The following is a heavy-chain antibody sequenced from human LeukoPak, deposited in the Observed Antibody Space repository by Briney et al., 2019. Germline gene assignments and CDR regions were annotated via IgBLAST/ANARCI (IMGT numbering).Heavy chain of an antibody. CDR1: GFTFSSYG. CDR3: AGAPPGLTPLDY. D-gene: IGHD1-14*01. J-gene: IGHJ4*02. V-gene: IGHV3-30*03. CDR2: ISYDGSNK. Sequence: GGSLRLSCAASGFTFSSYGMHWVRQAPGKGLEWVAVISYDGSNKYYADSVKGRFTISRDNSKNTLYLQMNSLRAEDTAVYYCAGAPPGLTPLDYWGQGTLVTVSS.